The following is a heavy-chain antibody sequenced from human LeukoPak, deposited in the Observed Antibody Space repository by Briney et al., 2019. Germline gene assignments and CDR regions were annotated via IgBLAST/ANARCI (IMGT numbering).Heavy chain of an antibody. CDR3: ARTGRHNDDY. V-gene: IGHV3-48*02. D-gene: IGHD1-1*01. CDR2: ISSTSSDL. J-gene: IGHJ4*02. Sequence: PVGSLRLSCAAPGFIFRSYSMNSVRQAPGKGLEWVSYISSTSSDLYYADSAKGRFTISRDNAMNSLYLQMNSLRDETTPLIYCARTGRHNDDYWGQGTLVTVSS. CDR1: GFIFRSYS.